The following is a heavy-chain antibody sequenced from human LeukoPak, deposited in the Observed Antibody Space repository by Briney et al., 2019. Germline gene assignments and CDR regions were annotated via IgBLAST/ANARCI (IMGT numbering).Heavy chain of an antibody. Sequence: GGSLRLSCAASGFTFSSYNMNWVRQAPGKGLEWVSCITFSSSYIYYADSVKGRCPVSRDNAKNTLYLQMERLRAEDTAVYDCARGREGYNSYDYWGQGTLVTVSS. V-gene: IGHV3-21*01. D-gene: IGHD5-24*01. J-gene: IGHJ4*02. CDR1: GFTFSSYN. CDR3: ARGREGYNSYDY. CDR2: ITFSSSYI.